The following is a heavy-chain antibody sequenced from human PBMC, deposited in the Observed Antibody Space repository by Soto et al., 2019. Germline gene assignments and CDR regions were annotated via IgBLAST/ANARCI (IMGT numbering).Heavy chain of an antibody. Sequence: PGGSLRLSCAASGFTFSSYAMSWVRQAPGKGLEWVSAISGSGGSTYYADSVKGRFTISRDNSKNTLYLQMNSLRAEDTAVYYCAKDLPQATVARKFNPFDYWGQGTLVTVSS. CDR1: GFTFSSYA. CDR3: AKDLPQATVARKFNPFDY. J-gene: IGHJ4*02. CDR2: ISGSGGST. V-gene: IGHV3-23*01. D-gene: IGHD4-17*01.